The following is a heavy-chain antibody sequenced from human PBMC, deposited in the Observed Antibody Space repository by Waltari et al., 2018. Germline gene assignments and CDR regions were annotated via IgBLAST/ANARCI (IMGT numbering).Heavy chain of an antibody. CDR2: ISSSSSYI. V-gene: IGHV3-21*01. D-gene: IGHD4-17*01. J-gene: IGHJ6*02. Sequence: EVQLVESGGGLVKPGGSLRLSCAASGFTFSSYSMNWVRQAPGQGLEWVSSISSSSSYIYYADSVKGRFTISRDNAKNSLYLQMNSLRAEDTAVYYCARDGSAYGDYVWAYYYYYGMDVWGQGTTVTVSS. CDR1: GFTFSSYS. CDR3: ARDGSAYGDYVWAYYYYYGMDV.